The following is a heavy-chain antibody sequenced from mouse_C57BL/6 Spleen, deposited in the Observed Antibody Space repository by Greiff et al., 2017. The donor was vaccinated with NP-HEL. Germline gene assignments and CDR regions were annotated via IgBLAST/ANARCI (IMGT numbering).Heavy chain of an antibody. J-gene: IGHJ4*01. D-gene: IGHD2-3*01. CDR3: TRWSLDGYDAMDY. CDR2: IDPETGGT. V-gene: IGHV1-15*01. CDR1: GYTFTDYE. Sequence: VQLQQSGAELVRPGASVTLSCKASGYTFTDYEMHWVKQTPVHGLEWIGAIDPETGGTAYNQKFKGKAILTADKSSSTAYMELRSLTSEDSAVYYCTRWSLDGYDAMDYWGQGTSVTVSS.